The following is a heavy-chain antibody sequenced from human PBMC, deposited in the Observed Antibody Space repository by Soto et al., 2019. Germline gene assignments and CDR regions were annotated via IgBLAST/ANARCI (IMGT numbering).Heavy chain of an antibody. V-gene: IGHV1-46*01. J-gene: IGHJ6*02. CDR2: INPSGGST. CDR3: ARDYYYGSGSSLFYYYGMDV. D-gene: IGHD3-10*01. Sequence: ASVNVSCKASGSTFTSYYMHWVRQAPGQGLEWMGIINPSGGSTSYAQKFQGRVTMTRDTSTSTVYMELSSLRSEDTAVYYCARDYYYGSGSSLFYYYGMDVWGQGTTVTVSS. CDR1: GSTFTSYY.